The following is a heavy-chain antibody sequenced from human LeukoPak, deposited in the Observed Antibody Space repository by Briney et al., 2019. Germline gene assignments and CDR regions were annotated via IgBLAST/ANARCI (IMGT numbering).Heavy chain of an antibody. CDR2: ISPDGRET. J-gene: IGHJ4*02. V-gene: IGHV3-7*01. CDR3: ARAPYYYDSSGYYFPY. D-gene: IGHD3-22*01. CDR1: GFSFSTSW. Sequence: GSLRLSCAASGFSFSTSWMNWLHQAPGKGLEWVANISPDGRETYYVDSVTGRFTISRDNAKNSLYLQMNSLRADDTAVYYCARAPYYYDSSGYYFPYWGQGTLVTVSS.